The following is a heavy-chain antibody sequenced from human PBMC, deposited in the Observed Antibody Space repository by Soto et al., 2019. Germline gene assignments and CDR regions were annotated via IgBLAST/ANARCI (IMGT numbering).Heavy chain of an antibody. CDR3: STRASDTNGHYRLVP. D-gene: IGHD2-8*01. CDR2: INHSGRV. J-gene: IGHJ5*02. V-gene: IGHV4-34*01. CDR1: GGSFSGHS. Sequence: SETLSLTCAVYGGSFSGHSWTWIRQSPGKGLEWIGDINHSGRVNYSPSLKSRVTISLDTSKNQFSLTLSAVTAADTAMYYCSTRASDTNGHYRLVPWRLGTMVTVSS.